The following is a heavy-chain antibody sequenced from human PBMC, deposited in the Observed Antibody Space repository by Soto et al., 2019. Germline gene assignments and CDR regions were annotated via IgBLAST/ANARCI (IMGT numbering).Heavy chain of an antibody. CDR2: IDTSGGVT. V-gene: IGHV3-23*01. J-gene: IGHJ6*02. CDR3: TKDKNRYGMDV. CDR1: GFTFSSYW. Sequence: PGGSLRLSCAASGFTFSSYWMYWVRQAPGKGLVWVSGIDTSGGVTKYADSVKGRFTISRDNSKNTLYLQMNSLRAEDTALYYCTKDKNRYGMDVWGQGTTVTVSS.